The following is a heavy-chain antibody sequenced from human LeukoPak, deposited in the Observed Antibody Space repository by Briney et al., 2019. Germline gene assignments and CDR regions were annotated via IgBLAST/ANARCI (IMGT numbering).Heavy chain of an antibody. CDR2: ISGSGGST. D-gene: IGHD3-10*01. J-gene: IGHJ4*02. Sequence: GGSLRLSCAASGFTFSSYGMSWVRQAPGKGLEWVSAISGSGGSTYYADSVKGRFTISRDSSKNTLYLQMNSLRAEDTAVYYCAKDPRSYYNLGYDYWGQGTLVTVSS. V-gene: IGHV3-23*01. CDR1: GFTFSSYG. CDR3: AKDPRSYYNLGYDY.